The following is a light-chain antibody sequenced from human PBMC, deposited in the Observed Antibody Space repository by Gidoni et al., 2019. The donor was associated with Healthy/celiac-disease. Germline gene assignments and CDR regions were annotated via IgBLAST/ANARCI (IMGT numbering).Light chain of an antibody. J-gene: IGKJ4*01. CDR1: QSVSSN. V-gene: IGKV3-15*01. CDR3: QQYNNWPG. Sequence: EIVMTQSPATLSVSPGERATLSCRASQSVSSNLAWYQQKPGPAPRLLIDGASTRATGIPARFSGSGSGTEFTLTISSLQSEDFAVYYCQQYNNWPGFXGXTEVEIK. CDR2: GAS.